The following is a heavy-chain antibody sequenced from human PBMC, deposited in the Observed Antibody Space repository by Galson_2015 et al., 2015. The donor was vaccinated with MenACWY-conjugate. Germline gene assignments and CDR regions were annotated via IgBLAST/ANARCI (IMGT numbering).Heavy chain of an antibody. V-gene: IGHV5-51*01. CDR1: GYYFASYW. CDR2: ICPGDSNT. Sequence: QSGAEVKQPGESLKISCKGSGYYFASYWIAWVRQIPGKGLEWMGLICPGDSNTRYSTSFQVQVTISADKSISTAYLQWSSLKASDTAMYYCARHPPGGRGMDVWGQGTTVTVSS. CDR3: ARHPPGGRGMDV. J-gene: IGHJ6*02. D-gene: IGHD1-26*01.